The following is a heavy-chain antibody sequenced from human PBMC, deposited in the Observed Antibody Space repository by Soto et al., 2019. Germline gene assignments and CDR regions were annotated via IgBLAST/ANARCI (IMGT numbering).Heavy chain of an antibody. CDR1: GFTFPNYA. D-gene: IGHD6-25*01. CDR2: VTGRASST. Sequence: EVRLLESGGGLVQPGGSLRLSCFASGFTFPNYAMSWVRQAPGKGLEWVSVVTGRASSTYYADSVEGRFTISRDNSRNTLFLQMTSLGAEDTAVYYCAKHLPYNKKQRLWADAFHLWGQGKMLTVSS. V-gene: IGHV3-23*01. CDR3: AKHLPYNKKQRLWADAFHL. J-gene: IGHJ3*01.